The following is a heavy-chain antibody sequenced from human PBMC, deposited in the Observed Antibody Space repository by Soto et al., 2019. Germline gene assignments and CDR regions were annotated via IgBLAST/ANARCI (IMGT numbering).Heavy chain of an antibody. D-gene: IGHD2-8*01. V-gene: IGHV3-73*01. CDR3: TRRLPVLGMDV. CDR2: IRSKANSYAT. Sequence: GGSLRLSCAASGFTFSGSAMHWVRQASGKGLEWVGRIRSKANSYATAYAASVKGRFTISRDDSKNTAYLQMNSLKTEDTAVYYCTRRLPVLGMDVWGQGTTVTVPS. CDR1: GFTFSGSA. J-gene: IGHJ6*02.